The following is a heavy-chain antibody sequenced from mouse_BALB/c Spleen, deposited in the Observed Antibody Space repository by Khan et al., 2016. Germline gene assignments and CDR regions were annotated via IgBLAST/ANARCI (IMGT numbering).Heavy chain of an antibody. Sequence: EVQLQESGPGLVKPSQSLSLTCTVTGYSITSDYAWNWIRQFPGNKLEWMGYISYSGSTSYNPSLKSRISITRDNSKNKFFLQLNSVTTADTATYYGASGLLDYDETGIDYWGQVTSVTVSS. D-gene: IGHD2-4*01. V-gene: IGHV3-2*02. CDR1: GYSITSDYA. J-gene: IGHJ4*01. CDR2: ISYSGST. CDR3: ASGLLDYDETGIDY.